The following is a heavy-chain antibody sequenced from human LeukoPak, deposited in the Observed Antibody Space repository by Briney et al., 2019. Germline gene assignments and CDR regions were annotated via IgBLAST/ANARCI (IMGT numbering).Heavy chain of an antibody. D-gene: IGHD1-26*01. CDR3: ARVGQGATTYYYYYGMDV. CDR2: ISSSSSYI. CDR1: GFTFSSYG. J-gene: IGHJ6*02. V-gene: IGHV3-21*01. Sequence: GGSLRLSCAASGFTFSSYGMHWVRQAPGKGLEWVSSISSSSSYIYYADSVKGRFTISRDNAKNSLYLQMNSLRAEDTAVYYCARVGQGATTYYYYYGMDVWGQETTVTVSS.